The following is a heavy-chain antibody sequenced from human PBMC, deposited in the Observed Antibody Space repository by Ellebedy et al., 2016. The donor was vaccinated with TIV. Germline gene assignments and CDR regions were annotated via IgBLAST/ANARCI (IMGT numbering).Heavy chain of an antibody. V-gene: IGHV3-13*01. J-gene: IGHJ4*02. CDR1: GFTFSSHD. CDR2: IGTAGDT. CDR3: ARATSGFDY. Sequence: PGGSLRLSCAASGFTFSSHDMHWVRQATGKGLAWVPAIGTAGDTYYAGSGKGRFTISRDSAKNSLYLQMNSLRAEDTAVYYCARATSGFDYWGQGDLATVSS. D-gene: IGHD5-24*01.